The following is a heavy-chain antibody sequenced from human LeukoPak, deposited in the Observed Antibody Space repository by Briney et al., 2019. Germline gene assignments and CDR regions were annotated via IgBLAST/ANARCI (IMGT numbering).Heavy chain of an antibody. CDR2: MNPNSGNT. J-gene: IGHJ6*02. Sequence: ASVKVSCKASGYTFTSYDINWVRQATGQGLEWMGWMNPNSGNTGYAQKFQGRVTMTRNTSISTAYMELSSLRSGDTAVYYCARGHNYDILTGYYRSYYYYYGMDVWGQGTTVTVSS. D-gene: IGHD3-9*01. CDR1: GYTFTSYD. CDR3: ARGHNYDILTGYYRSYYYYYGMDV. V-gene: IGHV1-8*01.